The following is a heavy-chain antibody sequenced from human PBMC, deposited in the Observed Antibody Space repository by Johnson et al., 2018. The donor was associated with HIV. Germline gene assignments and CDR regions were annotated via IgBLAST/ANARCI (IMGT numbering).Heavy chain of an antibody. CDR2: ISYDGTNK. J-gene: IGHJ3*01. D-gene: IGHD3-22*01. CDR1: GFTFSSFA. Sequence: QVQLVESGGGLVKPGGSLRLSCAASGFTFSSFAMHWVRQAPGKGLEWVAFISYDGTNKYFTDSVRGRFTISRDNSRNTLFLQMNSLRAEDTAMYFCVRRFYDSSAFDVWGQGTLVTVSS. V-gene: IGHV3-30-3*01. CDR3: VRRFYDSSAFDV.